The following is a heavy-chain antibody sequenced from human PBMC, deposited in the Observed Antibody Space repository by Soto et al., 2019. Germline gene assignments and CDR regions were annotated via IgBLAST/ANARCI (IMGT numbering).Heavy chain of an antibody. CDR2: VLPILGSI. CDR3: GRIPRYSLPTSYPLDN. V-gene: IGHV1-69*08. J-gene: IGHJ4*02. CDR1: GGTFNTYT. Sequence: QVHLVQSGAELKQPGSSVTVSCKASGGTFNTYTFSWVRQVPGQGLEWMGSVLPILGSINYAPEFQGRLSISADQSSTTAYMELSSLTSQDTATDYCGRIPRYSLPTSYPLDNCGQGTLGTVSS. D-gene: IGHD3-16*02.